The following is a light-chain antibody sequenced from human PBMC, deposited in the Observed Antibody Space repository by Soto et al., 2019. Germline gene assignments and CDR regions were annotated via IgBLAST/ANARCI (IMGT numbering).Light chain of an antibody. CDR1: SSDVGTYNY. J-gene: IGLJ2*01. CDR2: EVT. CDR3: SSYAGSKNFVV. Sequence: QSVLTQPPSASGSLGQSVTISCTGSSSDVGTYNYVSWYQQYPGKAPKLMIYEVTKRPSGVPDRFSGSKSGNTASLTVSGLQADDEADYYCSSYAGSKNFVVFGGGTKLTVL. V-gene: IGLV2-8*01.